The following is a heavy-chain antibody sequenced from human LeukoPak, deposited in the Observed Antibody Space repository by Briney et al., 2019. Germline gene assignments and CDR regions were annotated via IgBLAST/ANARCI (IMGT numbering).Heavy chain of an antibody. CDR3: XXXXXXLEWLLPFDY. J-gene: IGHJ4*02. D-gene: IGHD3-3*01. CDR1: GFTFDDYA. CDR2: ISWNSGSI. V-gene: IGHV3-9*01. Sequence: GGSLRLSCAASGFTFDDYAMHWVRQAPGKGLEWVSGISWNSGSIGYADSVKGRFTISRDNAKNSLYLQMNSLRAEDTALYYXXXXXXXLEWLLPFDYWGQGTLVTVSS.